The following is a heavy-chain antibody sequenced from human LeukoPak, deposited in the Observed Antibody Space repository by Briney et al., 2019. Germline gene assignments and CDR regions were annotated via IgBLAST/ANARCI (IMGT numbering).Heavy chain of an antibody. CDR3: AKDLSIEAATFFDH. J-gene: IGHJ4*02. Sequence: GGSLRLSCAASGFTFSDYYMNWIRQALGKGLEWVSYISRGGSTTYYADSVKGRFTISRDNAKNSLYLQMNSLRAEDTAVYYCAKDLSIEAATFFDHWGQGTLVTVSS. CDR1: GFTFSDYY. V-gene: IGHV3-11*01. D-gene: IGHD6-13*01. CDR2: ISRGGSTT.